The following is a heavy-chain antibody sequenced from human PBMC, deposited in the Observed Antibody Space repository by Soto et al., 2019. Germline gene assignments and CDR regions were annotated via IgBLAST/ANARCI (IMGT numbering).Heavy chain of an antibody. V-gene: IGHV3-21*06. CDR2: ISSTTNYI. J-gene: IGHJ4*02. CDR1: GFIFTRYS. Sequence: SRRLSCAASGFIFTRYSMNWVRPAPGKGLEWVSSISSTTNYIYYGDSMKGRFTISRDNAKNSLYLEMNSLRAEDTAVYYCARESEDLTSNFDYWGQGTLVTSPQ. CDR3: ARESEDLTSNFDY.